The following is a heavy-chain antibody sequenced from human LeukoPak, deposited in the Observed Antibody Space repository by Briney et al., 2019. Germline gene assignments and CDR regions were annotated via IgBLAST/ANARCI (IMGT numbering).Heavy chain of an antibody. V-gene: IGHV1-46*02. CDR1: GYTFNDYY. CDR2: INPSGGST. CDR3: ARERRYYERLFDY. Sequence: ASVKVSCKASGYTFNDYYIHWVRQAPGQGLEWMGIINPSGGSTSYAQKFQGRVTMTRDMSTSTVYMELSSLRSEDTAVYYCARERRYYERLFDYWGQGTLVSVSS. J-gene: IGHJ4*02. D-gene: IGHD3-22*01.